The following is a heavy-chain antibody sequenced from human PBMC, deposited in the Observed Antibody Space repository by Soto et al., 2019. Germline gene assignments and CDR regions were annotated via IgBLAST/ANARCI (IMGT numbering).Heavy chain of an antibody. CDR2: ISGSGAST. J-gene: IGHJ4*02. CDR1: GFTFNTFS. D-gene: IGHD5-12*01. Sequence: GSLIRSWRSSGFTFNTFSRALLFAAPGKGLEWVSAISGSGASTYDADSVKGRFTISRDNSNNTLYLQMNSLRAEDTAIDFCAKGAEMPTIPVDLWGQ. V-gene: IGHV3-23*01. CDR3: AKGAEMPTIPVDL.